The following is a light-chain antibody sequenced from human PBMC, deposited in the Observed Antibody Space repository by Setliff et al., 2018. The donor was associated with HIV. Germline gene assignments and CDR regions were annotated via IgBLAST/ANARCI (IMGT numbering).Light chain of an antibody. CDR1: QGISSY. CDR2: AAS. CDR3: QQYYTYPR. V-gene: IGKV1-8*01. Sequence: AIRMTQSPSSFSASTGDRVTITCRASQGISSYLAWYQRKPGKAPKLLIYAASTLQSGVPSRFSGSGSGTDFTLTISCLQSEDFATYYCQQYYTYPRFGPGTKVDIK. J-gene: IGKJ3*01.